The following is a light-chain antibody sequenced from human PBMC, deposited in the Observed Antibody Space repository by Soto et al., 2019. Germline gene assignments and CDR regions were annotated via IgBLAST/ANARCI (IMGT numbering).Light chain of an antibody. CDR1: QSVSSN. CDR2: RTS. J-gene: IGKJ4*01. CDR3: QQYNNWPRAT. Sequence: ESVLTQSPGTLSLSPGERATLSCRASQSVSSNLAWYQQKPGQAPRLLMFRTSSRATGFPARFSGSGSGTEFNLTISSLQSEDFGVYYCQQYNNWPRATCGGGTKVDSK. V-gene: IGKV3-15*01.